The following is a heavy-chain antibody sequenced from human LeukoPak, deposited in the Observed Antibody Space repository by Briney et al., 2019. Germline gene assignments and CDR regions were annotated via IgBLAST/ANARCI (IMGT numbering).Heavy chain of an antibody. V-gene: IGHV4-59*02. Sequence: KSSGTLSLTCSVSGGSVRSYYWSWIRQPPGGGLEWIGHISYHGNANYKSSLKSRVTISVDASKNQVSLRLTSVTAADTAVYYCARGRTTPPGDYIFDSWGQGTLVTVSS. CDR2: ISYHGNA. CDR1: GGSVRSYY. D-gene: IGHD4-17*01. J-gene: IGHJ4*02. CDR3: ARGRTTPPGDYIFDS.